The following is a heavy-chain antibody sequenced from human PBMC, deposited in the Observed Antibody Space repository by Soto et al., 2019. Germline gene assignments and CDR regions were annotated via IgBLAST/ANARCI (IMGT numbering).Heavy chain of an antibody. D-gene: IGHD4-17*01. CDR2: IYYSGST. CDR3: ARDYGGDY. CDR1: GVPVSSGSYY. V-gene: IGHV4-61*01. J-gene: IGHJ4*02. Sequence: QVQLQESGPGLVKPSETLSLTCSVSGVPVSSGSYYWSWIRQPPGKGLEWVGKIYYSGSTDYNPSLKRRVTIPIDTSKNQFSLTLSSVTAADTAVYYCARDYGGDYWGQGTLVTVSS.